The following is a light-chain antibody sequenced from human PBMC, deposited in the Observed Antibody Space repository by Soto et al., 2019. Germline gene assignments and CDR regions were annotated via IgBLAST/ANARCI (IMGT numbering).Light chain of an antibody. CDR3: AAWDDSLSGVV. CDR2: RNN. CDR1: SSNIGSNY. V-gene: IGLV1-47*01. J-gene: IGLJ2*01. Sequence: SVLPQPPSASGTPGQRVTISCSGSSSNIGSNYVYWYQQLPGTAPKLLIYRNNQRPSGVPDRFSGSKSGTSASLAISGLRSEDEADYYCAAWDDSLSGVVFGGGTKVTVL.